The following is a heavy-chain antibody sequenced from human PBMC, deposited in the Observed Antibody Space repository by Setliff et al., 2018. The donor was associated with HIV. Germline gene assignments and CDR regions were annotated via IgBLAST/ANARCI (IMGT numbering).Heavy chain of an antibody. CDR3: VRHLSEMAMVDH. CDR2: IYYNGNI. CDR1: GYSISSGYY. Sequence: SETLSLTCGVSGYSISSGYYWGWIRQPPGKGLEWIASIYYNGNIYYNPSLKSRVTITMDTSKNQFSLKLSSVTAADTAVYSCVRHLSEMAMVDHWGQGTLVTVSS. J-gene: IGHJ4*02. V-gene: IGHV4-38-2*01.